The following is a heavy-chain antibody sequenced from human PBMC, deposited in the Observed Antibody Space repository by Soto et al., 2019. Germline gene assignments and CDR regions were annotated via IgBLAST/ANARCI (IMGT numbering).Heavy chain of an antibody. CDR2: INHSGST. V-gene: IGHV4-34*01. J-gene: IGHJ6*02. CDR3: ASRGPYYYYGMDV. Sequence: PSETLSLTCAVYGGSFSGYYWSWIRQPPGKGLEWIGEINHSGSTNYNPPLKSRVTISVDTSKNQFSLKLSSVTAADTAVYYCASRGPYYYYGMDVWGQGTTVTVSS. CDR1: GGSFSGYY.